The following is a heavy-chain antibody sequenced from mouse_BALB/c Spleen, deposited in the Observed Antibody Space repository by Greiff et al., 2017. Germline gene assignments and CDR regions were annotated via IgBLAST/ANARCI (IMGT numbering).Heavy chain of an antibody. CDR2: ILPGSGST. CDR3: ASGGSYFDY. V-gene: IGHV1-9*01. CDR1: GYTFSSYW. Sequence: VQLQQSGAELMKPGASVKISCKATGYTFSSYWIEWVKQRPGHGLEWIGEILPGSGSTNYNEKFKGKATFTAYTSSNTAYMQLSSLTSEDSAVYYCASGGSYFDYWGQGTTLTVSS. J-gene: IGHJ2*01.